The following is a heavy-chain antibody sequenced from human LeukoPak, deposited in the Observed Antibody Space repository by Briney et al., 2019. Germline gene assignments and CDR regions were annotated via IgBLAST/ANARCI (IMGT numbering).Heavy chain of an antibody. J-gene: IGHJ4*02. CDR3: ARGGGYCGGDCYGIDY. D-gene: IGHD2-21*01. V-gene: IGHV3-21*01. CDR2: ISSRSSYI. CDR1: GFTFNPYN. Sequence: GGSLRLSCAASGFTFNPYNMNWVRQAPGKGLEWVSAISSRSSYIYYADSVKGRFTISRDNAKNSLYLQMNSLRAEDTAVYYCARGGGYCGGDCYGIDYWGQGTLVTVSS.